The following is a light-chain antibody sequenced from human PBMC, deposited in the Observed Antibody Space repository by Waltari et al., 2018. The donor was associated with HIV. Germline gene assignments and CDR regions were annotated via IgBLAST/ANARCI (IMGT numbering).Light chain of an antibody. Sequence: SYELTQPPSVSVSPGQTARTTCSGDALPKQYAYWYQQKPGQAPVLVIYKDSERPSGIPERFSGSSSGTTVTLTISGVQAEDEADYYCQSADSSGTHGFGGGTKLTVL. CDR3: QSADSSGTHG. J-gene: IGLJ3*02. CDR2: KDS. V-gene: IGLV3-25*03. CDR1: ALPKQY.